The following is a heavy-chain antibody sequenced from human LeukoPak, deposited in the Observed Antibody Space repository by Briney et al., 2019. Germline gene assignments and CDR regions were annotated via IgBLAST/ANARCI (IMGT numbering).Heavy chain of an antibody. CDR3: ARDAYSSGWSHYYYYGMDV. CDR1: GFTVSSNY. CDR2: IYSGGST. V-gene: IGHV3-53*01. D-gene: IGHD6-19*01. J-gene: IGHJ6*02. Sequence: GGSLRLSCAASGFTVSSNYMSWVRQAPGKGLERVSVIYSGGSTYYADSVKGRFTISRDNSKNTLYLQMNSLRAEDTAVYYCARDAYSSGWSHYYYYGMDVWGQGTTVTVSS.